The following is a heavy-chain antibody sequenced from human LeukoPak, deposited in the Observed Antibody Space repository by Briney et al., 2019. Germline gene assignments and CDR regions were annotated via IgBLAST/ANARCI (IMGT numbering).Heavy chain of an antibody. CDR2: IYYSGST. CDR3: ARAPYSSSWSVTWFDP. V-gene: IGHV4-59*01. Sequence: SETLSLTCTVSGGSISSYYWSWIRQPPGKGLEWIGYIYYSGSTNYNPSLKSRVTISVDTSKNQFSLKLSSVAAADTAVYYCARAPYSSSWSVTWFDPWGQGTLVTVSS. D-gene: IGHD6-13*01. J-gene: IGHJ5*02. CDR1: GGSISSYY.